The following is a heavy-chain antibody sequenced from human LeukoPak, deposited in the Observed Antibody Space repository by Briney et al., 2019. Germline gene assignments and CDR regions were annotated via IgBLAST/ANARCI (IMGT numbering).Heavy chain of an antibody. CDR3: AKDGVILAPGESWYIDV. D-gene: IGHD3-16*01. Sequence: GGSLRLSCSASKFRFSDYGMHWVRQAPGKGLEWVAFIRFDGTKTNYAESVRGRFTISRDNSKNTLYLQMNSLRADDTAVFYCAKDGVILAPGESWYIDVWGSGTPVTVSS. V-gene: IGHV3-30*02. J-gene: IGHJ6*03. CDR1: KFRFSDYG. CDR2: IRFDGTKT.